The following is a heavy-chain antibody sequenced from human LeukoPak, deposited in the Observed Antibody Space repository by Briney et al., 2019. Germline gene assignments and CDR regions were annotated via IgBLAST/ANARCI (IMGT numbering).Heavy chain of an antibody. J-gene: IGHJ4*02. CDR3: ARSPAVSDGYNSHFDY. CDR1: GGSLSSSSYY. CDR2: IYYSGST. Sequence: PSETLSLTCTVSGGSLSSSSYYWGWIRQPPGKGLEWIGSIYYSGSTYYNPSLKSRVTISVDTSKNQFSLKLSSVTAADTAVYYCARSPAVSDGYNSHFDYWGQGTLVTVSS. V-gene: IGHV4-39*01. D-gene: IGHD5-24*01.